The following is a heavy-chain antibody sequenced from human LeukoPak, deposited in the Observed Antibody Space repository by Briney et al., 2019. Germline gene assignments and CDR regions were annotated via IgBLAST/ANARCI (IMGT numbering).Heavy chain of an antibody. J-gene: IGHJ4*02. CDR3: AKDRSRGYASGGGDY. CDR1: GFTFNRST. V-gene: IGHV3-23*01. Sequence: PGGFLRLSCAASGFTFNRSTINWVRQAPGKGLEWVSGISGSGGTTYYAESVKGRFTISRDNSKNTLYLQMNSLRAEDTAVYFCAKDRSRGYASGGGDYWGQGTLVTVST. D-gene: IGHD5-18*01. CDR2: ISGSGGTT.